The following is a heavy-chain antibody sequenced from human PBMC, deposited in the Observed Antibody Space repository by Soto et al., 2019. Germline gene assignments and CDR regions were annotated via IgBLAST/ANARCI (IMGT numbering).Heavy chain of an antibody. J-gene: IGHJ3*02. D-gene: IGHD2-8*02. V-gene: IGHV3-23*01. CDR3: AKATATGGGAFEI. CDR1: GFICSSYD. CDR2: ILVGGST. Sequence: GGSMRLSCAVSGFICSSYDMSWVRQAPGKGLEWVSTILVGGSTHYEDSVKGRFTISRDTSKNTVYLQMNSLTAGDTAMYYCAKATATGGGAFEICGQGTMVTVSS.